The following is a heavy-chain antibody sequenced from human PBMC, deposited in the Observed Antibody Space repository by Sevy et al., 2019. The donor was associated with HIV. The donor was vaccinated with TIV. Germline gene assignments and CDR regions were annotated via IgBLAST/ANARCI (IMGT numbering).Heavy chain of an antibody. CDR2: ISYNGGST. D-gene: IGHD6-19*01. J-gene: IGHJ5*02. CDR3: VNSIAVAGNDPRFDP. V-gene: IGHV3-64D*06. CDR1: GFTFSSYA. Sequence: GGSLRLSCSASGFTFSSYAMHWVRQAPGKGLEYVSAISYNGGSTYYADSVKGRFTISRDNSKNTLYLQMSRLRAADTAVYYWVNSIAVAGNDPRFDPWGQGTLVTVSS.